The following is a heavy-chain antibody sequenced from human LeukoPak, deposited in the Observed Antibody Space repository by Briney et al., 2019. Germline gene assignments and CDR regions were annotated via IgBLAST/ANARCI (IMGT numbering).Heavy chain of an antibody. V-gene: IGHV4-4*07. CDR1: GGSISSYY. J-gene: IGHJ6*03. CDR3: ARDWDYYDFWSGYYFDYYYMDV. D-gene: IGHD3-3*01. Sequence: SETLSLTCTVSGGSISSYYWSWIRQPAGKGLEWIGRIYTSGSTNYNPSLKSRVTMSVDTSKNQFSLKLSSVTAADTAVYYCARDWDYYDFWSGYYFDYYYMDVWGKGTTVTVSS. CDR2: IYTSGST.